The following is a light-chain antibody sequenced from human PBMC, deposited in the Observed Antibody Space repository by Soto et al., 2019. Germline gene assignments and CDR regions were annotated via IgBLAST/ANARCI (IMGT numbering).Light chain of an antibody. CDR3: SSYTSISALV. J-gene: IGLJ1*01. CDR1: SGDVGGYNS. V-gene: IGLV2-14*01. CDR2: DVS. Sequence: QSALTQPASVSGSPGQSITISCTGTSGDVGGYNSVSWYQQHPGKVPKIMIYDVSIRPSGVPDRFSGSKSVNTASLTISGLQAEDEADYYCSSYTSISALVFGTGTKVTVL.